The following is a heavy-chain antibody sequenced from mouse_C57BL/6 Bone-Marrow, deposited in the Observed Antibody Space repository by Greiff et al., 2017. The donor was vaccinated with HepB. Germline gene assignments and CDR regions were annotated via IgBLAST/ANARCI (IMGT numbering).Heavy chain of an antibody. CDR3: AISNYYGSSYFYWYFDV. CDR1: GYTFTSYW. J-gene: IGHJ1*03. CDR2: IHPSDSDT. V-gene: IGHV1-74*01. Sequence: QVQLKQPGAELVKPGASVKVSCKASGYTFTSYWMHWVKQRPGQGLEWIGRIHPSDSDTNYNQKFKGKATLTVDKSSSTAYMQLSSLTSEDSAVYYCAISNYYGSSYFYWYFDVWGTGTTVTVSS. D-gene: IGHD1-1*01.